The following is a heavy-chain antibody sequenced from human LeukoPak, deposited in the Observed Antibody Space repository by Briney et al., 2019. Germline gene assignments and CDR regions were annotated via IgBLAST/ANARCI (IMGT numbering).Heavy chain of an antibody. CDR3: ARDHRGSGSRYYYYYMDV. CDR1: GFTFSSYW. V-gene: IGHV3-74*01. D-gene: IGHD3-10*01. J-gene: IGHJ6*03. CDR2: INSDGSST. Sequence: GGSLRLSCAASGFTFSSYWMHWVRQAPGKGLVWVSRINSDGSSTSYADSVKGRFTISRDNAKNTLFLQMNSLRAEDTAVYYCARDHRGSGSRYYYYYMDVWGKGTTVTISS.